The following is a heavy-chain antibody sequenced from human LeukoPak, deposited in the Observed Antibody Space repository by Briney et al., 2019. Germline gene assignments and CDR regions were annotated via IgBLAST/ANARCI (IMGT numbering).Heavy chain of an antibody. CDR1: GYTFTGYY. J-gene: IGHJ5*02. CDR3: ARGVHDRGWWDH. CDR2: INPNSGGT. V-gene: IGHV1-2*04. D-gene: IGHD3-10*01. Sequence: WASVKVSCKASGYTFTGYYMHWVRQAPGQGLEWMGWINPNSGGTYYAQKFQGWATMTRDTSIRTAYIAVNRLRSDGTAVYYCARGVHDRGWWDHWGQGTLVTVFS.